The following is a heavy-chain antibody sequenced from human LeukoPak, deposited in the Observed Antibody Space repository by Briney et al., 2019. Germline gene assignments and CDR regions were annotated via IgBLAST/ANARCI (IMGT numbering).Heavy chain of an antibody. J-gene: IGHJ4*02. Sequence: SETLSLTCTVSGGSISSSSYYWGWIRLPPGKGLEWIGTIYYSGSTYYNPSLKSRVTISVDTSKNQFSMKLSSVTAADTAVYYCARSLITSIDYWGQGTLVTVSS. CDR1: GGSISSSSYY. CDR2: IYYSGST. V-gene: IGHV4-39*01. CDR3: ARSLITSIDY.